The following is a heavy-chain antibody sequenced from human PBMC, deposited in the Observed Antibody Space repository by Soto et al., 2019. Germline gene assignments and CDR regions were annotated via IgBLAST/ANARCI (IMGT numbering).Heavy chain of an antibody. J-gene: IGHJ5*02. Sequence: QLHLVQSGAEVRKPGSSVKVSCKASGGTLSSYSVTWVRQAPGQGLEWMGRIIPFLGRTNYAQNFQGRFTFTAGKSTNTAYIVLRGVRSDDKSIEYCGSTAASANSSWFAPGGQATLVIVSS. CDR2: IIPFLGRT. CDR1: GGTLSSYS. D-gene: IGHD1-7*01. V-gene: IGHV1-69*02. CDR3: GSTAASANSSWFAP.